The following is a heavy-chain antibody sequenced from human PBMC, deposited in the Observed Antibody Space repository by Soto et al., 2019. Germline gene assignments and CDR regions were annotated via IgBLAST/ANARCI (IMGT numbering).Heavy chain of an antibody. CDR2: ITAYNGNT. CDR1: GYTFSNYG. Sequence: ASVKVSCKASGYTFSNYGISWVRQAPGQGLEWMGWITAYNGNTNYAQKLQGRVTMTTDTSTSTAYMELSSLRSEDTAVYYCARPWYSSSWPLFDYWGQGTLVTVSS. CDR3: ARPWYSSSWPLFDY. D-gene: IGHD6-13*01. J-gene: IGHJ4*02. V-gene: IGHV1-18*01.